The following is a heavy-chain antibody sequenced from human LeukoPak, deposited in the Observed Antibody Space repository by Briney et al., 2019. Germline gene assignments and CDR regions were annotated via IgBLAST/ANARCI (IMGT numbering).Heavy chain of an antibody. Sequence: SETLSLTCSGSNYSISNSPYWGWLRQPPGKGLEWIGSIYRSGSTFYNPSLKSRVTISLDTSKNQFSLKLSSVTAADTAVYFCARGTYGYYMDVWGKGTTVTVSS. CDR1: NYSISNSPY. V-gene: IGHV4-38-2*02. J-gene: IGHJ6*03. CDR2: IYRSGST. D-gene: IGHD4-17*01. CDR3: ARGTYGYYMDV.